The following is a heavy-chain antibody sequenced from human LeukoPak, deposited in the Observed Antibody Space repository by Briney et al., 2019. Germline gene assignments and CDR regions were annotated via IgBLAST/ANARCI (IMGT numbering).Heavy chain of an antibody. V-gene: IGHV3-23*01. CDR2: ISDSGGST. J-gene: IGHJ4*02. CDR1: GFTFSSYA. D-gene: IGHD3-22*01. Sequence: PGGSLRLSCAASGFTFSSYAMSWVRQAPGKGLEWVSAISDSGGSTYYADSVTGRFTVSRDNSKNTLYLQMNSLRAEDTAAYYCAKDFASSGYSFDYWGQGTLVTVSS. CDR3: AKDFASSGYSFDY.